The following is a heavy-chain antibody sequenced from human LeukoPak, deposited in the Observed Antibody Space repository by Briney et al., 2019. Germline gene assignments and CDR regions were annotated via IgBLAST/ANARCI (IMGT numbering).Heavy chain of an antibody. CDR2: IYTSGST. J-gene: IGHJ4*02. CDR3: AGIIVGATSYDY. V-gene: IGHV4-4*07. Sequence: SETLSLTCTVSGGSISSYYWSWIRQPAGKGLEWIGRIYTSGSTNYNPSLKSRVTMSVDTSKNQCSLKLSSVTAADTAVYYCAGIIVGATSYDYWGQGTLVTVSS. D-gene: IGHD1-26*01. CDR1: GGSISSYY.